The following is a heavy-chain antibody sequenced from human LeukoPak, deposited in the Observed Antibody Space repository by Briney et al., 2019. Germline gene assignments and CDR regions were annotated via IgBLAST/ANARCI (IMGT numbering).Heavy chain of an antibody. V-gene: IGHV3-48*03. Sequence: GGSLRLSCAASGFTFSSYEMNWVRQAPGKGLEWVSYISSSGSAIYYADSVRGRFTISRDNAKNSLYLQMNSLRAEDTAVYYCAELGIAMIGGVWGKGTTVTISS. CDR3: AELGIAMIGGV. J-gene: IGHJ6*04. CDR1: GFTFSSYE. CDR2: ISSSGSAI. D-gene: IGHD3-10*02.